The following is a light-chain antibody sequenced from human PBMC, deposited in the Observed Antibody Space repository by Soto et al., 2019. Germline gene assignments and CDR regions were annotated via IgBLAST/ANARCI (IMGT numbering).Light chain of an antibody. V-gene: IGKV3-15*01. CDR3: QQYHIWYT. CDR1: QSVNNH. J-gene: IGKJ2*01. CDR2: EAS. Sequence: EIVMTQSPATLSVSPGERATLSCRASQSVNNHLAWFQQRPGQAPRLLMFEASTRSTGVPARFSASGSGTDFTLTISGLQSEDFAVYYCQQYHIWYTFGQGAELEIK.